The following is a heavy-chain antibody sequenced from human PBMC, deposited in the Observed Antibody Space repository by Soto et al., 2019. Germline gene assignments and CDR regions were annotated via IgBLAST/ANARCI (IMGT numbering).Heavy chain of an antibody. V-gene: IGHV1-8*01. CDR2: INPNSGNI. CDR3: ARGRASGSYYLLDY. CDR1: GNTFTSYD. D-gene: IGHD3-10*01. Sequence: ASVKVSCKASGNTFTSYDINWVRQATGHGLEWTGWINPNSGNIGYAQKFQGRVTMTRDTAIRTAYMEVGRLRSDDTAVYYCARGRASGSYYLLDYWGQGTLVTVSS. J-gene: IGHJ4*02.